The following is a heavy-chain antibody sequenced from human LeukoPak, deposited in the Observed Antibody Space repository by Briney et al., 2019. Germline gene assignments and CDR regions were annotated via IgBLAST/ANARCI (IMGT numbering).Heavy chain of an antibody. V-gene: IGHV3-7*04. J-gene: IGHJ6*03. CDR1: GFTFSTYW. CDR3: ARGAHSSVWDYFFYYMDV. Sequence: PGGSLRLSCAVSGFTFSTYWMSWVRQAPGKGLEWVANIKHDGSEKYSVDSAKGRFTISRDNAKNSLYLQMNSLRAEDTAVYYCARGAHSSVWDYFFYYMDVWGKGTTVIVSS. D-gene: IGHD5/OR15-5a*01. CDR2: IKHDGSEK.